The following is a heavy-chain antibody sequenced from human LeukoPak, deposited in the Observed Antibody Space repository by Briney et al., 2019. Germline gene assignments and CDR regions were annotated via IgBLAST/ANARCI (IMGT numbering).Heavy chain of an antibody. D-gene: IGHD3-16*01. Sequence: PGGSLRLSCAASGFTFSTYWTSWVRQAPGKGLEWVANMNQDGSEKSYVDSVKGRFTISRDNAKNSLYLQMNSLRAEDTAVYYCARNAFDVWGKGTTVTVSS. J-gene: IGHJ6*04. V-gene: IGHV3-7*01. CDR1: GFTFSTYW. CDR3: ARNAFDV. CDR2: MNQDGSEK.